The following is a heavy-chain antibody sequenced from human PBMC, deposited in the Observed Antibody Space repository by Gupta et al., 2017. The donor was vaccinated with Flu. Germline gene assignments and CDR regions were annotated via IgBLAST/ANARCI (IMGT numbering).Heavy chain of an antibody. CDR3: AIQPTGYCSGGSCYGDY. Sequence: EVQLVQSGAEVKKPGATVKISCKVSGYTFTDYYMHWVQQAPGKGLEWMGLVDPEDGETIYAEKFQGRVTITADTSTDTAYMELSSLRSEDTAVYYCAIQPTGYCSGGSCYGDYWGQGTLVTVSS. CDR2: VDPEDGET. D-gene: IGHD2-15*01. CDR1: GYTFTDYY. J-gene: IGHJ4*02. V-gene: IGHV1-69-2*01.